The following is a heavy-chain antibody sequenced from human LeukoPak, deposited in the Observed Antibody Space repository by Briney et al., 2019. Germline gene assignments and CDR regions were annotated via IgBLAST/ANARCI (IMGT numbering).Heavy chain of an antibody. J-gene: IGHJ4*02. CDR1: GGSVNSYY. CDR2: IYTSGST. D-gene: IGHD3-10*01. V-gene: IGHV4-4*07. Sequence: PSETLSLTCTVSGGSVNSYYWSWIRQPAGKGLEWIGRIYTSGSTNYNPSLKSRVTMSVDTSKNQFSLKLSSVTAADTAVYYCARLVRGRVRGVVFTYWGQGTLVTVSS. CDR3: ARLVRGRVRGVVFTY.